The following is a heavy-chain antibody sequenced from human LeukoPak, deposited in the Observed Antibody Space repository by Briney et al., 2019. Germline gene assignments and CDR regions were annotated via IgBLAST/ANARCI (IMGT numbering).Heavy chain of an antibody. J-gene: IGHJ4*02. CDR2: IYRGGSP. CDR1: GGSISTYY. V-gene: IGHV4-59*01. D-gene: IGHD3-10*01. Sequence: PSETLSLTCSVSGGSISTYYWSWIRQTPGKGLEWIGYIYRGGSPNSSPSLRSRVSMSLDTSKNQFSLKLTSVTAMDTAVYYCARDQYYYGSGSYGLDYWGQGTLVTVSS. CDR3: ARDQYYYGSGSYGLDY.